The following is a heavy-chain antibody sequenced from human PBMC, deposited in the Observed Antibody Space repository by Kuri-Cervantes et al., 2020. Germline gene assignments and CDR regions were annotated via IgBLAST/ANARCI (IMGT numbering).Heavy chain of an antibody. J-gene: IGHJ3*02. Sequence: SLKISCAASGFTFDDYAMHWVRQAPGKGLEWVSGISWNSGSIGYADSVKGRFTISRDNAKNSLYLQMNSLRAEDTAVYYCAKDLYSGSYHSDAFDIWGQGTMVTVSS. CDR1: GFTFDDYA. V-gene: IGHV3-9*01. CDR3: AKDLYSGSYHSDAFDI. D-gene: IGHD1-26*01. CDR2: ISWNSGSI.